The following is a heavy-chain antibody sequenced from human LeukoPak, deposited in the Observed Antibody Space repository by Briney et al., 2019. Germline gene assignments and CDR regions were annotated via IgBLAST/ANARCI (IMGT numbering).Heavy chain of an antibody. D-gene: IGHD7-27*01. CDR1: GGSISSSSYS. V-gene: IGHV4-39*01. CDR3: ARELGTRSDDFDY. CDR2: IYYSGST. J-gene: IGHJ4*02. Sequence: SETLSLTCTVSGGSISSSSYSWGWIRQPPGKGLEWIGSIYYSGSTYYNPSLKSRVTISVDTSKNQFSLKLSSVTAADTAVYYCARELGTRSDDFDYWGQGTLVTVSS.